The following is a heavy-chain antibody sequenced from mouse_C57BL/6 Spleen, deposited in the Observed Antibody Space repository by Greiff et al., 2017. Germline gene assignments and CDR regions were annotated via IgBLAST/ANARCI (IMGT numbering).Heavy chain of an antibody. J-gene: IGHJ1*03. CDR1: GYSFTGYY. V-gene: IGHV1-42*01. Sequence: EVKLQESGPELVKPGASVKISCKASGYSFTGYYMNWVKQSPEKSLEWIGELNPSTGGTTYNQKVKAKATLTVDKSSSTAYMQLKSLTSEDSAVYYCARRYFDVWGTGTTVTVS. CDR2: LNPSTGGT. CDR3: ARRYFDV.